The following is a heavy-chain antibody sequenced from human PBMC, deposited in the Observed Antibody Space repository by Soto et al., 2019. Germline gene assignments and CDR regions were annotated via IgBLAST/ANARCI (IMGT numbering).Heavy chain of an antibody. CDR2: IYYSGNT. J-gene: IGHJ4*02. CDR3: ARHALHSSSYVGS. D-gene: IGHD3-22*01. V-gene: IGHV4-39*01. CDR1: WGYIIDSSYY. Sequence: LQLLCLPWSVLWGYIIDSSYYRGLKSQPPGKGLEWIGSIYYSGNTYYNPSLKSRVTISVDTSKNQFSLKLSSVTAADTAVYYCARHALHSSSYVGSWGQGTLVTVSS.